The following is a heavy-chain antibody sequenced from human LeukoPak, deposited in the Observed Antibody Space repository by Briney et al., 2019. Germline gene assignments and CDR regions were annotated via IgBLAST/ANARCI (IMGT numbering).Heavy chain of an antibody. CDR1: GGSISSYY. D-gene: IGHD2-21*01. Sequence: PSETLSLTCTVSGGSISSYYWSWIRQPPGKGLEWIGYIHYSGSTNYNPSLKSRVTISVDTSKNQFSLKLSSVTAADTAVYYCARDPPYWGGFDVYLDYWGQGTLVTVSS. CDR3: ARDPPYWGGFDVYLDY. J-gene: IGHJ4*02. CDR2: IHYSGST. V-gene: IGHV4-59*12.